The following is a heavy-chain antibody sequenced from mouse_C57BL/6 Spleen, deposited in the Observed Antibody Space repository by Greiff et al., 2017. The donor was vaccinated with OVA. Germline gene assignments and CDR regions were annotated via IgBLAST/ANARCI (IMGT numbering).Heavy chain of an antibody. CDR3: ARGDYYYGSSWNAMDY. Sequence: SVAELVRPGASVKLSCTASGFNIKNTYMHWVKQRPEQGLEWIGRIDPANGNTKYAPKFQGKATITADTSSNTAYLQLSSLTSEDTAIYYCARGDYYYGSSWNAMDYWGQGTSVTVSS. J-gene: IGHJ4*01. V-gene: IGHV14-3*01. D-gene: IGHD1-1*01. CDR1: GFNIKNTY. CDR2: IDPANGNT.